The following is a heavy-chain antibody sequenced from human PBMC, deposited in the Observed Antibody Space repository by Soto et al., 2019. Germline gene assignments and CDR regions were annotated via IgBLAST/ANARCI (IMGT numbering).Heavy chain of an antibody. V-gene: IGHV3-33*08. Sequence: GGSLRLSCAASGFTVSSNYMTWVRQAPGKGLEWVAVIWYDGSNKYYADSVKGRFTISRDNSKNTLSLQMNSLRVEDTAVYYCAGYPNFGGFWGPGTQVTVSS. J-gene: IGHJ4*02. CDR3: AGYPNFGGF. CDR2: IWYDGSNK. CDR1: GFTVSSNY. D-gene: IGHD2-15*01.